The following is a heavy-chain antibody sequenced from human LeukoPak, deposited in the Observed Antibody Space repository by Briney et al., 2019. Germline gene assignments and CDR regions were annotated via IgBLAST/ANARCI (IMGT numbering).Heavy chain of an antibody. J-gene: IGHJ4*02. CDR1: GFTFSSYA. CDR2: ISYDGSNK. CDR3: AREVEVIIHKHFDY. V-gene: IGHV3-30*04. D-gene: IGHD3-22*01. Sequence: GGPLRLSCAASGFTFSSYAMHWVRQAPGKGLEWVAVISYDGSNKYYADSVKGRFTISRDNSKNTLYLQMNSLRAEDTAVYYCAREVEVIIHKHFDYWGQGTLVTVSS.